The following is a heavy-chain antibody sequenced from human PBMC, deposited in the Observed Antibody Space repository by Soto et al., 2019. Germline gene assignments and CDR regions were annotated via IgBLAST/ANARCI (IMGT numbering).Heavy chain of an antibody. V-gene: IGHV4-34*01. Sequence: SSETLSLTCAVYGGSLRPYFWTWIRQPPGKGLEWIGEINHSGITNYNPSLKSRVTISVDTSKNQFSLKLSSVTAADTAVYYCAGGYSYSLNYWGQGTLVTVSS. D-gene: IGHD5-18*01. CDR2: INHSGIT. CDR3: AGGYSYSLNY. J-gene: IGHJ4*02. CDR1: GGSLRPYF.